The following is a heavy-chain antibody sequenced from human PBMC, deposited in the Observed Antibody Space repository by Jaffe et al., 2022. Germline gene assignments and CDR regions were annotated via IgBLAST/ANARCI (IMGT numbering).Heavy chain of an antibody. D-gene: IGHD3-10*02. Sequence: EVQLLESGGGLVQPGGSLRLSCAASGFTFSSYAMSWVRQAPGKGLEWVSAISGSGGSTYYADSVKGRFTISRDNSKNTLYLQMNSLRAEDTAVYYCANIFGFFHAVWWFDPWGQGTLVTVSS. J-gene: IGHJ5*02. CDR1: GFTFSSYA. CDR2: ISGSGGST. V-gene: IGHV3-23*01. CDR3: ANIFGFFHAVWWFDP.